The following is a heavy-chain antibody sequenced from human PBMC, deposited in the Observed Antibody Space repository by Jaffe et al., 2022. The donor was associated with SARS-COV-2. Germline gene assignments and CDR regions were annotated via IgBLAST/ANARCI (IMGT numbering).Heavy chain of an antibody. D-gene: IGHD4-17*01. CDR3: ARVYLGRYGYYFEY. J-gene: IGHJ4*01. CDR1: GGSVSDGGYH. Sequence: QVQLQESGPGLVKPSETLSLTCTVSGGSVSDGGYHCSWIRQPPGKGLEWIGYISYSGSTNYNPSLKSRVIISVDTSKNQFSLKLGSVTAADTAVYYCARVYLGRYGYYFEYWGQGTLVTVSS. V-gene: IGHV4-61*08. CDR2: ISYSGST.